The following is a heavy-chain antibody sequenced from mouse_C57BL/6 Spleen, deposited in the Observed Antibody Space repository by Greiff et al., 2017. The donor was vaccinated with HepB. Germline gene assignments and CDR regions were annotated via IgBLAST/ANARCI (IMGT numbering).Heavy chain of an antibody. CDR2: INPYNGGT. CDR3: ARGYDYVCFDY. CDR1: GYTFTDYY. V-gene: IGHV1-19*01. J-gene: IGHJ2*01. Sequence: VQLQQSGPVLVKPGASVKMSCKASGYTFTDYYMNWVKQSHGKSLEWIGVINPYNGGTSYNQKFKGKATLTVDKSSSTAYMELNSLTSEDSAVYYCARGYDYVCFDYWGQGTILTVSS. D-gene: IGHD2-4*01.